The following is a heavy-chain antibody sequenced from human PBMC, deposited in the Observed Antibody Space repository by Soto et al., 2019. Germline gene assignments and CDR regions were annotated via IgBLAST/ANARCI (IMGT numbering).Heavy chain of an antibody. CDR2: ISSSSSYI. J-gene: IGHJ4*02. D-gene: IGHD2-2*01. CDR1: GFTFSSYS. Sequence: GGSLRLSCAASGFTFSSYSMNWVRQAPGKGLEWVSSISSSSSYIYYADSLKGRFTISRDDAKNSLYLQMNSLRAEDTAVYYCARELYAAREFDFWGQGTQVTVSS. CDR3: ARELYAAREFDF. V-gene: IGHV3-21*01.